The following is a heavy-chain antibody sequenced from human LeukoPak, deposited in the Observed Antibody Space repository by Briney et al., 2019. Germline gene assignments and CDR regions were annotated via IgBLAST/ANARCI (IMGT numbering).Heavy chain of an antibody. J-gene: IGHJ4*02. Sequence: GASVKVSCKSCRYTFTSYDINWVRQATGQGLEWMGWMNPNSGNTGSAQKFQGRVTMTRNTSISTAYMELSSLRSEDTAVYYCARVYGDVDYWGQGTLVTVSS. CDR3: ARVYGDVDY. CDR1: RYTFTSYD. CDR2: MNPNSGNT. V-gene: IGHV1-8*01. D-gene: IGHD4-17*01.